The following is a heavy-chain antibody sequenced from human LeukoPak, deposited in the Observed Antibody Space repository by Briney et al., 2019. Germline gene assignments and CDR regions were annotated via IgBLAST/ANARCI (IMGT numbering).Heavy chain of an antibody. J-gene: IGHJ4*02. V-gene: IGHV4-59*08. Sequence: SETLSLTCSVSGGSISSYYWSFIRQPPGKGLEWIGYVCYSGSTNYNPSLKSRVTISVDTSKNQFSLKLSSVTAADTAVYYCARHYISGYFFDYWGQGTLVTVSS. CDR1: GGSISSYY. CDR2: VCYSGST. D-gene: IGHD1-14*01. CDR3: ARHYISGYFFDY.